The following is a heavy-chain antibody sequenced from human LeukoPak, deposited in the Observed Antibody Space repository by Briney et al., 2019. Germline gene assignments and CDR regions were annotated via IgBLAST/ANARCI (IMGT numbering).Heavy chain of an antibody. D-gene: IGHD5-12*01. Sequence: GASVKVSCKASGYTFTSYGINWVRQAPGQGLEWMGRISAYNGNTNYAQKLQGRVTMTTDTSTSTAYMELRSLRSDDTAVYYCARDDALVATGSFDYWGQGTLVTVSS. V-gene: IGHV1-18*01. CDR2: ISAYNGNT. CDR1: GYTFTSYG. CDR3: ARDDALVATGSFDY. J-gene: IGHJ4*02.